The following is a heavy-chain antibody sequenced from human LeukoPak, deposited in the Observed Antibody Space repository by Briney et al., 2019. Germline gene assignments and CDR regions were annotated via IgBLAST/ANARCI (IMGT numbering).Heavy chain of an antibody. J-gene: IGHJ6*03. D-gene: IGHD2-15*01. Sequence: SETLSLTCTVSGGSISGYSWSWIRQPPGKGLEWIGYTHYSGSSNYNPSLKSRVTISVDTSKDQFSLKLSSVTAADTAVYYCARGRRVRGPYYYYMDVWGKGTTVTVSS. CDR2: THYSGSS. CDR3: ARGRRVRGPYYYYMDV. CDR1: GGSISGYS. V-gene: IGHV4-59*12.